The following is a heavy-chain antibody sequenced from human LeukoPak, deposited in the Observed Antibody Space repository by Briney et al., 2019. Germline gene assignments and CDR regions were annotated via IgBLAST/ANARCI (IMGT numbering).Heavy chain of an antibody. Sequence: ASVKVSCKASGGTFSSYTISWVRQAPGQGLEWMGRIIPILGTANYAQKFQGRVTITTDESTSTAYMELSSLRSEDTAVYYCARLRDDFWSGYYISLEASPLDYWGQGTLVTVSS. CDR1: GGTFSSYT. CDR3: ARLRDDFWSGYYISLEASPLDY. J-gene: IGHJ4*02. V-gene: IGHV1-69*16. D-gene: IGHD3-3*01. CDR2: IIPILGTA.